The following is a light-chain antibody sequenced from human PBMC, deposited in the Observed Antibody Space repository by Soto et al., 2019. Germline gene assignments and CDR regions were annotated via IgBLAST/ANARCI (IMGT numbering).Light chain of an antibody. CDR2: DAS. CDR1: QDISNY. V-gene: IGKV1-33*01. Sequence: DFQMTQSPSSVSASVGDRVTITCQASQDISNYLNWYQQKPGKAPKLLIYDASNLETGVPSRFSGSGAGTDFACTITSLQPEDIATYYCQQYDNPPLTFGGGTKVDIK. CDR3: QQYDNPPLT. J-gene: IGKJ4*01.